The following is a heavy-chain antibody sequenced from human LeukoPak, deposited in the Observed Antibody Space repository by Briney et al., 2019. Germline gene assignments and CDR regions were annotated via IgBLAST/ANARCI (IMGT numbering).Heavy chain of an antibody. J-gene: IGHJ6*02. CDR2: IIPIFGTA. CDR3: ASFAIQLHEDEGYYYYYGMDV. Sequence: SVKVFCKASGGTFSSYAISRVRQAPGQGLEWMGGIIPIFGTANYAQKFQGRVTITADESTSTAYMELSSLRSEDTAVYYCASFAIQLHEDEGYYYYYGMDVWGQGTTVTVSS. D-gene: IGHD5-18*01. CDR1: GGTFSSYA. V-gene: IGHV1-69*13.